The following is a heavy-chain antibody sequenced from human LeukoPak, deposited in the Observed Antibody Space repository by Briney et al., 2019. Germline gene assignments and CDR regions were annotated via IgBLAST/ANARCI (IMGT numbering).Heavy chain of an antibody. CDR2: ITGSGGKT. D-gene: IGHD4-17*01. J-gene: IGHJ3*02. Sequence: GGSLRLSCAASGFTFSSYSMNWVRQAPGRGLEWISYITGSGGKTYYADSVKGRFTISRDNANKLLFLHMNSLRAEDTAVYYCARDLGDYVGYDAFDIWGQGTMVTVSS. CDR1: GFTFSSYS. V-gene: IGHV3-48*04. CDR3: ARDLGDYVGYDAFDI.